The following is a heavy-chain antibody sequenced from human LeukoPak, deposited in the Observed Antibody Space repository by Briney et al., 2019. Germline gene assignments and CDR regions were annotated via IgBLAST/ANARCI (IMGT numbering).Heavy chain of an antibody. Sequence: GGSLRLSCAASGFTFSSHVLSWVRQAPGKGLEWVSAISGSGGSTYYADSVKGRFTISRDNSKNTLYLQMNSLRAEDTAVYYCAKGDRLWVLLRYWGQGTLVTVSS. CDR2: ISGSGGST. J-gene: IGHJ4*02. CDR1: GFTFSSHV. CDR3: AKGDRLWVLLRY. V-gene: IGHV3-23*01. D-gene: IGHD1-26*01.